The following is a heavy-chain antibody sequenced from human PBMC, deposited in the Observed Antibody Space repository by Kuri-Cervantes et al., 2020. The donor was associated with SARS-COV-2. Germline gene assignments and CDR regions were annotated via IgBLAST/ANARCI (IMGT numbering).Heavy chain of an antibody. CDR2: IYSGGST. Sequence: GESLKIFCAASGFTVSSNYMSWVRQAPGKGLEWVSVIYSGGSTYYADSVKGRFTISRDNSKNTLYLQMNSLRAEDTAVYYCARALGNYWGQGTLVTVSS. CDR1: GFTVSSNY. CDR3: ARALGNY. J-gene: IGHJ4*02. V-gene: IGHV3-53*01.